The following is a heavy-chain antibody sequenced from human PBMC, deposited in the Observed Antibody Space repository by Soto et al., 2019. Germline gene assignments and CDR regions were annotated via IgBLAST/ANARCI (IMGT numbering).Heavy chain of an antibody. Sequence: EMQLVEFGGDLVQPGGSLRLSCAASGFTFSDSWMNWVRQAPGKGLEWVANINQGGSETYYVDSVKGRFTISRDNTKNSLYLQMNSLRADDTAVYYCAGPGVDLEPLTRWGQGTLVTVSS. J-gene: IGHJ4*02. D-gene: IGHD1-1*01. CDR2: INQGGSET. CDR1: GFTFSDSW. V-gene: IGHV3-7*05. CDR3: AGPGVDLEPLTR.